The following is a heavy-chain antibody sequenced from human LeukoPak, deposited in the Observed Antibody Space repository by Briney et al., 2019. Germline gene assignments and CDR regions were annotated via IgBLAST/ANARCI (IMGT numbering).Heavy chain of an antibody. Sequence: PGGSLRLSCAASGFTLRSYSMNWVRQAPGKGLEWVANIKQDGSDKYYLDSMKGRFTISRDNAENSVYLHMNSLRAEDTAIYYCARETRFYGSGSYNIEYWGQGTLVTVSS. V-gene: IGHV3-7*01. CDR2: IKQDGSDK. J-gene: IGHJ4*02. CDR3: ARETRFYGSGSYNIEY. D-gene: IGHD3-10*01. CDR1: GFTLRSYS.